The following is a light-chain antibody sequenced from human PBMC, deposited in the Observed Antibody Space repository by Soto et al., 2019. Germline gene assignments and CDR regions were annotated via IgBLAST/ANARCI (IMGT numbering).Light chain of an antibody. Sequence: DTVLTQSPGTLSLSPGERAALSCRASQSVSSSYLAWYQQKPGQAPRLLIYGASNRATGIPDRFSGSGSGTDFTLTISRLEPEDFAVYYCQQYDNSPLTFGGGTKVGIK. V-gene: IGKV3-20*01. CDR2: GAS. J-gene: IGKJ4*01. CDR3: QQYDNSPLT. CDR1: QSVSSSY.